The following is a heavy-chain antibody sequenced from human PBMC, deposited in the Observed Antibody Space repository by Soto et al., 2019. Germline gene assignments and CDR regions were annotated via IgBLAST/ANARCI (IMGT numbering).Heavy chain of an antibody. CDR1: GGTFSSYA. CDR3: ARERRLPDCFSLNWFDP. V-gene: IGHV1-69*13. Sequence: SVKVSCKASGGTFSSYAISWVRQAPGQGLEWMGGIIPIFGTANYAQKFQGRVTITADESTSTAYMELSSLRSEDTAVYYCARERRLPDCFSLNWFDPWGQGTLVTVSS. D-gene: IGHD2-21*01. CDR2: IIPIFGTA. J-gene: IGHJ5*02.